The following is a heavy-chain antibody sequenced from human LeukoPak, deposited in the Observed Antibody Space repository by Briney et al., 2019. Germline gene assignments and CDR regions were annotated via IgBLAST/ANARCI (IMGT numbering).Heavy chain of an antibody. V-gene: IGHV4-59*01. Sequence: SETLSLTCTVSGGSISSYYWSWIRQPPGKGLEWIGYIYYSGSTNYSPSLKSRVTISVDTSKNQFSLKLSSLTAADTAVYYCARGMGDFWSGHGLGPYYFYYMDVWGKGTTVTVSS. CDR2: IYYSGST. CDR3: ARGMGDFWSGHGLGPYYFYYMDV. CDR1: GGSISSYY. J-gene: IGHJ6*03. D-gene: IGHD3-3*01.